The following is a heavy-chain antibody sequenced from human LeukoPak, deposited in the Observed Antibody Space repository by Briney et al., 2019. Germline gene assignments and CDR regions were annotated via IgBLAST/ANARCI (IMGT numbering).Heavy chain of an antibody. Sequence: SQTLSLTCAISGDTVSSNSAAWNWIRQSPSRGLEWLGRTYYRSKWFYDYAVFVRSRITINPDTSKNQFYLQLDSVTAEDTAVYYCARQMGGFDYWGQGTLVTVSS. CDR2: TYYRSKWFY. CDR3: ARQMGGFDY. J-gene: IGHJ4*02. D-gene: IGHD1-26*01. CDR1: GDTVSSNSAA. V-gene: IGHV6-1*01.